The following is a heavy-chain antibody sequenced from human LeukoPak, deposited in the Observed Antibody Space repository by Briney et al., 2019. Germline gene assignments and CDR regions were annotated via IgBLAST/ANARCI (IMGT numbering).Heavy chain of an antibody. CDR1: GYTFTAYY. J-gene: IGHJ4*02. V-gene: IGHV1-2*02. D-gene: IGHD5-12*01. CDR2: INPNSGGT. CDR3: ARAYSGFEAFDY. Sequence: GASVTVSCKTSGYTFTAYYLHWVRQAPGQGLEWMGWINPNSGGTNYEQKFQGRVTMTRDTSTTTAYMDLSSLISDDTAVYYCARAYSGFEAFDYWGQGTLVTVSS.